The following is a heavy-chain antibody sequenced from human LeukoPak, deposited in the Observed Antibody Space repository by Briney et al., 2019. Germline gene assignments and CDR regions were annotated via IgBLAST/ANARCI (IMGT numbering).Heavy chain of an antibody. CDR3: ARAAEAYIGSYYFDY. V-gene: IGHV1-2*02. CDR2: INPNSGGT. Sequence: ASVKVSCTASGYTFTGYYMHWVRQAPGQGLEWMGWINPNSGGTNYAQKFQGRVTMTRDTSISTAYMELSRLRSDDTAVYYCARAAEAYIGSYYFDYWGQGTLVTVSS. J-gene: IGHJ4*02. D-gene: IGHD2-15*01. CDR1: GYTFTGYY.